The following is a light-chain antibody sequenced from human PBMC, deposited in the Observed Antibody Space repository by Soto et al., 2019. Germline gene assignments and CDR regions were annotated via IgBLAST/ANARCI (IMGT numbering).Light chain of an antibody. CDR1: SIDVGNDNF. CDR2: EVS. V-gene: IGLV2-14*01. Sequence: QSALTQPASLSGSPGQSITISCTGTSIDVGNDNFVSWDQDHPAKAPKLMIYEVSYRPSVVSHRFSVSKSGNTAPLPISGLQSEADADYYCSSYTTLNTPFFVSGNGANVTVL. J-gene: IGLJ1*01. CDR3: SSYTTLNTPFFV.